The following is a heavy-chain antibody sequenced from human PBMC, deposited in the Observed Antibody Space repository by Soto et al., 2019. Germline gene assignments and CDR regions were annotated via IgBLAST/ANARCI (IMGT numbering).Heavy chain of an antibody. CDR3: ARSPLGYDYVRQAWREVGDSFDI. CDR1: GASLGGFH. Sequence: GTLSLTCAIYGASLGGFHWTWLRQAAGKGLEWIGELIHGGSTNYNPSLKSRVSFSLDTSKNQFSLHLMSVTAADTAVYYCARSPLGYDYVRQAWREVGDSFDIWGRGTMVTVSS. D-gene: IGHD3-16*01. V-gene: IGHV4-34*12. J-gene: IGHJ3*02. CDR2: LIHGGST.